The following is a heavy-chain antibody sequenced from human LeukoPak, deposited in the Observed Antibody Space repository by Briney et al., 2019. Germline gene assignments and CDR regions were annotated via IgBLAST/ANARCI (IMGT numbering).Heavy chain of an antibody. CDR1: GYTFTGYY. J-gene: IGHJ5*02. CDR2: INPNSGGT. V-gene: IGHV1-2*02. CDR3: ARPPGTAAAGKVWFDP. Sequence: GASVKVSCKASGYTFTGYYMHWVQQAPGQGLEWMGWINPNSGGTNYAQKFQGRVTMTRDTSISTAYMELSRLRSDDTAVYYCARPPGTAAAGKVWFDPWGQGTLVTVSS. D-gene: IGHD6-13*01.